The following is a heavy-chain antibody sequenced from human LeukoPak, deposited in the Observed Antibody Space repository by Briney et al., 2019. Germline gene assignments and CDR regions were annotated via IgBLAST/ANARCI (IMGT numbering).Heavy chain of an antibody. V-gene: IGHV3-23*01. CDR3: AKGLTPSGPDY. CDR1: GFTFSSYA. CDR2: IGSSGDIT. J-gene: IGHJ4*02. Sequence: PGGSLRLSCAASGFTFSSYAMSWVRQAPGTGLEWVSSIGSSGDITYYADSVKGRFTISRGNSKNTLYLQMNSLRAEDTAVYYCAKGLTPSGPDYWGQETLVTVSS. D-gene: IGHD2-15*01.